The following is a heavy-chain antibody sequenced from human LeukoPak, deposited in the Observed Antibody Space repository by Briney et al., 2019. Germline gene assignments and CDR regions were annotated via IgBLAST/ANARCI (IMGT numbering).Heavy chain of an antibody. CDR2: IYPGDSDT. Sequence: GESLKISCKGSGYSFTSYWIGWVRPMPGKGLEWMGIIYPGDSDTRYSPSFQGQVTISADKSISTAYLQWSSLKASDTAMYYCARHTRYSSSSRVFDYWGQGTLVTVSS. CDR1: GYSFTSYW. J-gene: IGHJ4*02. V-gene: IGHV5-51*01. CDR3: ARHTRYSSSSRVFDY. D-gene: IGHD6-6*01.